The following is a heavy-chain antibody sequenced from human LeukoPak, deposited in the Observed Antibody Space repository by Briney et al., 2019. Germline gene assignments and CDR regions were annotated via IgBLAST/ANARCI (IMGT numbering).Heavy chain of an antibody. CDR1: GYTFTSYD. Sequence: GASVKVSCKASGYTFTSYDINWVRQATGQGLEWMGWMNPNSGNTGYAQKFQGRVTLTRNTSISTAYMELSSLRSEDTAVYYCARSGPWGLQEWELLSQYYFDYWGQGTLVTVSS. V-gene: IGHV1-8*01. CDR3: ARSGPWGLQEWELLSQYYFDY. J-gene: IGHJ4*02. D-gene: IGHD1-26*01. CDR2: MNPNSGNT.